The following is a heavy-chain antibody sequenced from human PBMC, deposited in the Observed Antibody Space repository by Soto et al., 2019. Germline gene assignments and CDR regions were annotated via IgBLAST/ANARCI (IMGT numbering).Heavy chain of an antibody. J-gene: IGHJ5*02. V-gene: IGHV3-64D*06. CDR3: VHPRSTVQIPPT. D-gene: IGHD4-17*01. Sequence: GGSLRLSCSASGFTFSMFSMHWVRQAPGRGLEYVSGISSNGDSTYYADSVKGRFTISRDNSKNTLYLQMSSLRAVDTAVYYCVHPRSTVQIPPTWGQGTLVTVSS. CDR2: ISSNGDST. CDR1: GFTFSMFS.